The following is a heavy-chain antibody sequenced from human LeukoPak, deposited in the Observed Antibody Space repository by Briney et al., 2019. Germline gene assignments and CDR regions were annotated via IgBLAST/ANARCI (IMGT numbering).Heavy chain of an antibody. CDR3: ARGGTPGLLWFGESLSFDY. Sequence: ASVKVSCKASGGTFSSYAISWVRQAPGQGLEWMGWIGAYNGNTNYAQKLQGRVTMTTDTSTSTAYMELRSLRSDDTAVYYCARGGTPGLLWFGESLSFDYWGQGTLVTVSS. V-gene: IGHV1-18*01. CDR1: GGTFSSYA. J-gene: IGHJ4*02. D-gene: IGHD3-10*01. CDR2: IGAYNGNT.